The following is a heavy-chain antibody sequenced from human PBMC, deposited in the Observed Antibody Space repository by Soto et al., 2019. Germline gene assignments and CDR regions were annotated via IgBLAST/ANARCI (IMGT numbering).Heavy chain of an antibody. J-gene: IGHJ6*02. CDR3: TRESRASYTNYDSSGYSLLDYYGMDV. Sequence: GGPMRVSCTASGFPTGDYARSWFSKTTGKGLEWVGFIRSKAYGGTTEYAASVKGRFTISRDDSKSIAYLQMNSLKTEDTAVYYCTRESRASYTNYDSSGYSLLDYYGMDVWGQGTTVTVSS. CDR1: GFPTGDYA. CDR2: IRSKAYGGTT. V-gene: IGHV3-49*03. D-gene: IGHD3-22*01.